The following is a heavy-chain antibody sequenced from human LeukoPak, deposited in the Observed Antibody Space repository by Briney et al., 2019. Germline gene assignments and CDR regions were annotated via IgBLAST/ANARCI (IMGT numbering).Heavy chain of an antibody. D-gene: IGHD1-14*01. CDR2: IRSKVNNYAT. CDR1: GFTFSGSA. V-gene: IGHV3-73*01. Sequence: GGSLRLSCVASGFTFSGSAMQWVRRTPGKGLEWVGRIRSKVNNYATAYSSSVKGRFTVSSDDSKNTTYLQMNSLKAEDTAVYYCTLLHNGYWGQGTLVTVSS. J-gene: IGHJ4*02. CDR3: TLLHNGY.